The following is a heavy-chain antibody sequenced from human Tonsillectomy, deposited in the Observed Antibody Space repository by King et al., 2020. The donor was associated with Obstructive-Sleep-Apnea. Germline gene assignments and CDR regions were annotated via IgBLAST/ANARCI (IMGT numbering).Heavy chain of an antibody. V-gene: IGHV4-59*08. J-gene: IGHJ2*01. Sequence: QLQESGPGLVKPSETLSLTCTVSGVSIRSYCWSWIRQPPGKGLEWIGYIYDSGSTNYNPSLKIRVTVSLDTSKNQFSLRLTSVTAADTAVYYCAGSTVVAGTPHWFFDLWGRGTLVTVSS. CDR3: AGSTVVAGTPHWFFDL. CDR2: IYDSGST. D-gene: IGHD6-19*01. CDR1: GVSIRSYC.